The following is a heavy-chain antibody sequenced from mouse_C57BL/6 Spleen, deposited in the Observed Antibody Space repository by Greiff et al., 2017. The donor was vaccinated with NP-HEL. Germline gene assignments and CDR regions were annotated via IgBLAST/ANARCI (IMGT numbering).Heavy chain of an antibody. CDR2: ISDGGSYT. Sequence: EVMLVESGGGLVQPGGSLKLSCAASGFTFSSYAMSWVRQTPEKRLEWVATISDGGSYTYYPDNVKGRFTISRDNAKNNLYLQMSHLKSEDTAMYYCASGGYAMDYWGQGTSVTVSS. CDR3: ASGGYAMDY. CDR1: GFTFSSYA. J-gene: IGHJ4*01. V-gene: IGHV5-4*03.